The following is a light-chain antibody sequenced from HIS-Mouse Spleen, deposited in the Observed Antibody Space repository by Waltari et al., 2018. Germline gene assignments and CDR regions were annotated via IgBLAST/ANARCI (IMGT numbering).Light chain of an antibody. Sequence: QSVLTQPPSVSGAPRQRVTSSSTASSSNFGAGSGVHWYQQLPRTAPKLLIDGNSNRPSGVPDRFSGSKSGTSASLAITGLQAEDEADYYCQSYDSSLSEVFGTGTKVTVL. J-gene: IGLJ1*01. CDR3: QSYDSSLSEV. CDR1: SSNFGAGSG. CDR2: GNS. V-gene: IGLV1-40*01.